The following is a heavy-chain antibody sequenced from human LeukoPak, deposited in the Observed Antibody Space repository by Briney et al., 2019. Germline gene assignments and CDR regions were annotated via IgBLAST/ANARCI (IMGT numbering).Heavy chain of an antibody. CDR1: GFTFTSSA. CDR3: AASSGPLGYCSSTSCDYYYMDV. J-gene: IGHJ6*03. D-gene: IGHD2-2*01. CDR2: IVVGSGNT. Sequence: GASVKVSCKASGFTFTSSAMQWVRQARGQRLEWIGWIVVGSGNTNYAQKFQERVTITRDMSTSTAYMELNSLRSEDTAVYYCAASSGPLGYCSSTSCDYYYMDVWGKGTTVTVSS. V-gene: IGHV1-58*02.